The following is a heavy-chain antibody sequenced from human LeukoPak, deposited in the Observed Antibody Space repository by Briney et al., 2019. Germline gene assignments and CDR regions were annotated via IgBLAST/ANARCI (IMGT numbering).Heavy chain of an antibody. D-gene: IGHD3-9*01. Sequence: GGSLRLSCAASGFTFSSYAMHWVRQAPGKGLEWVAVISYDGSNKYYADSVKGRFTISRDNSKNTLYLQMNSLRAEDTAVYYCARDLSGYMDYWGQGTLVTVSS. J-gene: IGHJ4*02. CDR3: ARDLSGYMDY. CDR1: GFTFSSYA. CDR2: ISYDGSNK. V-gene: IGHV3-30*04.